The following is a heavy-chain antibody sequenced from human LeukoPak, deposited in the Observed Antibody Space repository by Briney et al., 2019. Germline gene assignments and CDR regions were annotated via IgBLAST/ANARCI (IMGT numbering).Heavy chain of an antibody. Sequence: PGGSLRLSCAASGFTFSSYSMNWVRQAPGKGLEWVSYISSSSSTIYYADSVKGRFTISRDNAKNSLYLQMNSLRAEDTAVYYCARDSVRVSFDYWGQGTLVTVSS. CDR3: ARDSVRVSFDY. J-gene: IGHJ4*02. V-gene: IGHV3-48*04. D-gene: IGHD3-10*01. CDR2: ISSSSSTI. CDR1: GFTFSSYS.